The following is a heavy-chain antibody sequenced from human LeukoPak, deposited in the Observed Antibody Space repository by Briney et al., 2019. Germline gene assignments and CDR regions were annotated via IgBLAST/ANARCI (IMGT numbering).Heavy chain of an antibody. V-gene: IGHV3-11*04. CDR2: ISSSGSTI. D-gene: IGHD3-22*01. J-gene: IGHJ2*01. CDR1: GFTFSDYY. Sequence: GGSLRLSCAASGFTFSDYYMSWIRQAPGKGLEWVSYISSSGSTIYYADSVKGRFTISRDNAKNSLYLQMNSLRAEDTAVYYCAREFLNYYDSGRYTSNHWYFDLWGRGTLVTVSS. CDR3: AREFLNYYDSGRYTSNHWYFDL.